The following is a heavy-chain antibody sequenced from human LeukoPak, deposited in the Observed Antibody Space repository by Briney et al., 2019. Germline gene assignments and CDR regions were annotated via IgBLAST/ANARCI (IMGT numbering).Heavy chain of an antibody. V-gene: IGHV1-46*01. Sequence: ASVKVSCTASGYTFTSYYMHWVRQAPGQGLEWMGIINPSGGSTSYAQKFQGRVTMTRDTSTSTVYTELSSLRSEDTAVYYCATFCRDGYNCFDYWGQGTLVTVSS. D-gene: IGHD5-24*01. CDR2: INPSGGST. CDR3: ATFCRDGYNCFDY. CDR1: GYTFTSYY. J-gene: IGHJ4*02.